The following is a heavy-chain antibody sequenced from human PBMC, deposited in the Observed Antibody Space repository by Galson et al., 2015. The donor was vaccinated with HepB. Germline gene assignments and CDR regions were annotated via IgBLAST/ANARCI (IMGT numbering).Heavy chain of an antibody. V-gene: IGHV1-8*01. Sequence: SVKVSCKASGYTFTSYDINWVRQATGQGLEWMGWMNPNSGNTGYAQKFQGRVTMTRNTSISTAYMELSSLRSEDTAVYYCASRYCSGGSCPPHPFDIWGQGTMVTVSS. CDR2: MNPNSGNT. J-gene: IGHJ3*02. D-gene: IGHD2-15*01. CDR3: ASRYCSGGSCPPHPFDI. CDR1: GYTFTSYD.